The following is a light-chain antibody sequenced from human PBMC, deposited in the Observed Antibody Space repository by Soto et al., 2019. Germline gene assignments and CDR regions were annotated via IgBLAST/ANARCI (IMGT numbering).Light chain of an antibody. V-gene: IGKV3-15*01. Sequence: EIMMTQSPATLSVSPGERATLSCRASQSVSSSLAWYQQKPGQAPRLLIYGASTRATGIPARFSGSGSGTEFTLTINSLQSEDFAVYYCQQYNNWCTFGQGTKVEIK. CDR2: GAS. CDR1: QSVSSS. CDR3: QQYNNWCT. J-gene: IGKJ1*01.